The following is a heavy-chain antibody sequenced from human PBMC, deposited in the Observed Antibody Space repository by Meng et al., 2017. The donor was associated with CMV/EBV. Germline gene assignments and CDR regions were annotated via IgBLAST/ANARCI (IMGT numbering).Heavy chain of an antibody. CDR2: ISYDGSNK. D-gene: IGHD2-2*01. J-gene: IGHJ6*02. V-gene: IGHV3-30-3*01. Sequence: GESLKISCAASGFTFSRYAMHWVRQAPGKGLEWVAVISYDGSNKYYAYSVKGRFTISRDNSKNTLYLQMNSLRAEDTAVYYCARDLKVEPIVYYYYGMDVWGQGTTVTVSS. CDR3: ARDLKVEPIVYYYYGMDV. CDR1: GFTFSRYA.